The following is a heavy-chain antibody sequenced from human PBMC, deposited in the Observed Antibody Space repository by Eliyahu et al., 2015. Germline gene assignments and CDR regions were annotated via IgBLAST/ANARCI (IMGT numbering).Heavy chain of an antibody. J-gene: IGHJ6*02. Sequence: EVQLVESGGGLVQPGGSLRLSCAASGFTFSXHYMDWVRPAPGKGLEWVGRTRNKANSYTTEYAASVKGRFTISRDDSKNSLYLQMNSLKTEDTAVYYCARAPFGGPYGMDVWGQGTTVTVSS. CDR2: TRNKANSYTT. CDR3: ARAPFGGPYGMDV. D-gene: IGHD3-16*01. CDR1: GFTFSXHY. V-gene: IGHV3-72*01.